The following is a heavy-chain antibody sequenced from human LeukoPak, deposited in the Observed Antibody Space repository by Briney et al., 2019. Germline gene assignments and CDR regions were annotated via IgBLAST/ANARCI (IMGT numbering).Heavy chain of an antibody. CDR1: GYTFTGYY. CDR3: ARDEGTVAGRGFDP. D-gene: IGHD6-19*01. CDR2: INPNSGGT. J-gene: IGHJ5*02. V-gene: IGHV1-2*02. Sequence: ASVKVSCKASGYTFTGYYMHWVRQAPGQGLEWMGWINPNSGGTNYAQKFQGRVTMTGDTSISTAYMELSRLRSDDTAVYYCARDEGTVAGRGFDPWGQGTLVTVSS.